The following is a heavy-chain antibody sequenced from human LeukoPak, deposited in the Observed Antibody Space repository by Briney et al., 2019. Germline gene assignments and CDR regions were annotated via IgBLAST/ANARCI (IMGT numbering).Heavy chain of an antibody. V-gene: IGHV1-2*02. CDR1: GGTFSSYA. CDR3: ARAGRDGYNLDY. J-gene: IGHJ4*02. CDR2: INPNSGGT. Sequence: ASVKVSCKASGGTFSSYAISWVRQAPGQGLEWMGWINPNSGGTNYAQKFQGRVTMTRDTSISTAYMELSRLRSDDTAVYYCARAGRDGYNLDYWGQGTLVTVSS. D-gene: IGHD5-24*01.